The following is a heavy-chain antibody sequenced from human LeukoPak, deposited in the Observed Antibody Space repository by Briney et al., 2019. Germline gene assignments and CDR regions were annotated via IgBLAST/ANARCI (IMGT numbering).Heavy chain of an antibody. J-gene: IGHJ4*02. CDR2: IKQDGSEK. Sequence: GGSLRLSCAASGFTFSSYWMSWVRQAPGKGLEWVANIKQDGSEKYYVDSVKGRFTISRDNAKNSLYLRMNSLRAEDTAVYYCARDLYDILTGYPLDYWGQGTLVTVSS. D-gene: IGHD3-9*01. CDR1: GFTFSSYW. CDR3: ARDLYDILTGYPLDY. V-gene: IGHV3-7*01.